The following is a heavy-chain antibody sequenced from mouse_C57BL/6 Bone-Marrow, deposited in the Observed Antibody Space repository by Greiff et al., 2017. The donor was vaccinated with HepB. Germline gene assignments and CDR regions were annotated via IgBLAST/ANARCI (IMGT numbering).Heavy chain of an antibody. Sequence: ESGPGLVKPSQSLSLTCSVTGYSITSGYYWNWIRQFPGNKLEWMGYISYDGSNNYNPSLKNPISITRDTSKNQFFLKLNSVTTEDTATYYCARSGLRRGYWGQGTTLTVSS. D-gene: IGHD2-4*01. V-gene: IGHV3-6*01. J-gene: IGHJ2*01. CDR1: GYSITSGYY. CDR2: ISYDGSN. CDR3: ARSGLRRGY.